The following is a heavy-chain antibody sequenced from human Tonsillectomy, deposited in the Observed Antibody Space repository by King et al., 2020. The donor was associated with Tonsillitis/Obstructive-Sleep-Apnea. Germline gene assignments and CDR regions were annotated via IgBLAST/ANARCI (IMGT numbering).Heavy chain of an antibody. Sequence: VQLVESGGGLVQPGRSLRLSCAASGFIVDDYAMHWVRQAPGKGLEWVSGISWNSGNIDYADSVKGRFTISRDNAKNSLYLQMNRLRSEDTALYYCAKDAVATISSQDYYYMDDWGKGTTVTVSS. CDR3: AKDAVATISSQDYYYMDD. J-gene: IGHJ6*03. CDR1: GFIVDDYA. D-gene: IGHD5-12*01. V-gene: IGHV3-9*01. CDR2: ISWNSGNI.